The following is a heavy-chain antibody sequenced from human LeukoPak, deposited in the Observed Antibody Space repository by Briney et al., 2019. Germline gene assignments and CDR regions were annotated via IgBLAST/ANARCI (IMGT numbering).Heavy chain of an antibody. D-gene: IGHD3-10*01. V-gene: IGHV4-39*07. CDR2: IFYSGST. CDR3: ARRRGGVWFGELLYGNWFDP. J-gene: IGHJ5*02. Sequence: SETLFLTCTVSGGSISTSNYYWGWIRQPPGKGLEWIGNIFYSGSTNYNPSLKSRVTISVDTSKNQFSLKLSSVTAADTAVYYCARRRGGVWFGELLYGNWFDPWGQGTLVTVSS. CDR1: GGSISTSNYY.